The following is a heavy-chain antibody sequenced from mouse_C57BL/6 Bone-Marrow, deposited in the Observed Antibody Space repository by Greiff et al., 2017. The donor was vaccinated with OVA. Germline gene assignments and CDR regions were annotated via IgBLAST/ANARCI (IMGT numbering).Heavy chain of an antibody. CDR2: IYPGDGDT. CDR1: GYAFSSYW. D-gene: IGHD2-1*01. V-gene: IGHV1-80*01. J-gene: IGHJ2*01. CDR3: ARSGYGNYEDY. Sequence: QVQLQQSGAELVKPGASVKISCKASGYAFSSYWMNWVKQRPGKGLEWIGQIYPGDGDTNYNGKFKGKATLTADKSYSTAYMQLSSLTSEDSAVYFCARSGYGNYEDYWGQGTTLTVSS.